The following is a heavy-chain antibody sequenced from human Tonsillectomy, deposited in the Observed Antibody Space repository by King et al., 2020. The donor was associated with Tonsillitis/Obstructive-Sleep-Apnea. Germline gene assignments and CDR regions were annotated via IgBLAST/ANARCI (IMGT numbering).Heavy chain of an antibody. V-gene: IGHV1-69*01. CDR2: IIPIFGTA. CDR1: GGTFSSYA. J-gene: IGHJ5*02. Sequence: VQLVQSGAEVKKPGSSVKVSCKASGGTFSSYAISWVRPAPGQGLEWVGGIIPIFGTANYAQKFQGRVTITAGESTSTAYMELSSLRSEDTAVYYCARSAGTRKWGNTVTTYWFDPWGQGTLVTVSS. CDR3: ARSAGTRKWGNTVTTYWFDP. D-gene: IGHD4-11*01.